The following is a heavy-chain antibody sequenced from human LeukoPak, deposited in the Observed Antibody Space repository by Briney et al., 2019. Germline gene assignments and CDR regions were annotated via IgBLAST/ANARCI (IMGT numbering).Heavy chain of an antibody. CDR1: GFTFSTYD. CDR2: IGTAGDT. J-gene: IGHJ4*02. CDR3: ARGGTSTLIDY. V-gene: IGHV3-13*01. D-gene: IGHD5/OR15-5a*01. Sequence: GGSLRLSCAASGFTFSTYDMHWVRQATGKGLEWVSAIGTAGDTYYPGSVKGRFTISREDAKNSLYLQMNSLRAGDTAVYYCARGGTSTLIDYWGQGTLVTVSS.